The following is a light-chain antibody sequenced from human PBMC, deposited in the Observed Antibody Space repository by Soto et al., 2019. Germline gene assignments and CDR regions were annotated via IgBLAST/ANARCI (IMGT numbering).Light chain of an antibody. CDR1: QGISSY. Sequence: RASQGISSYLAWYQQKPGKAPKLLIYAASTLQSGVPSRFSGSGSGTDFTLTIIRFQSEGFAAFYCQQYYSYPRTFGGGTKVEIK. J-gene: IGKJ4*02. CDR2: AAS. CDR3: QQYYSYPRT. V-gene: IGKV1-8*01.